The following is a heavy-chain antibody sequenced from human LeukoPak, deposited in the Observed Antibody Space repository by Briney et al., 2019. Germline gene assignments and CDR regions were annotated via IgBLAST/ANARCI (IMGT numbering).Heavy chain of an antibody. CDR1: GGPISSYY. CDR2: IYTSGST. Sequence: PSETLSLTCTVSGGPISSYYWSWVRQPAGKGLEWIGRIYTSGSTTYNPSLKSRVTMSLATSKNQFSLTLSSVTAADTAVYYCARDLAYYDSSGYLRYFDHWGQGTLVTVSS. V-gene: IGHV4-4*07. D-gene: IGHD3-22*01. CDR3: ARDLAYYDSSGYLRYFDH. J-gene: IGHJ4*02.